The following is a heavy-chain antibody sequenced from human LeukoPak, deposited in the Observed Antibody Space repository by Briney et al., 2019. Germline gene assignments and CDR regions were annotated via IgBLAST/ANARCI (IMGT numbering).Heavy chain of an antibody. Sequence: GGSLRLSCAASGFTFSSYEMNWVRQAPGKGLEWVSYIGSSGSTIYYADSVQGRFTISRDNAKNSLYLQMNNLRAEDTAVYYCARDRDYYDSGSYEYWGQGTLVTVSS. CDR2: IGSSGSTI. CDR3: ARDRDYYDSGSYEY. V-gene: IGHV3-48*03. CDR1: GFTFSSYE. D-gene: IGHD3-10*01. J-gene: IGHJ4*02.